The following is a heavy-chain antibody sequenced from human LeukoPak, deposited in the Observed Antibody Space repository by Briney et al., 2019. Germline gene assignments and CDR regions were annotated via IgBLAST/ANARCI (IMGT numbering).Heavy chain of an antibody. D-gene: IGHD7-27*01. CDR2: IYYRGGA. Sequence: PETLSLTCAVSGGSIRSFNRSWICHPPGEGLWWRVYIYYRGGAHYNPSPTSRVTTSVDTPKNQFSLKLSSVAAADTALYYSAIGRASAPGVLDVWGKGTTVTTSS. CDR1: GGSIRSFN. J-gene: IGHJ6*04. CDR3: AIGRASAPGVLDV. V-gene: IGHV4-59*12.